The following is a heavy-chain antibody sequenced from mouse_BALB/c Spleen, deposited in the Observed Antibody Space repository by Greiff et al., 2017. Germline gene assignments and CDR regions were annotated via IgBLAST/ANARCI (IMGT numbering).Heavy chain of an antibody. CDR1: GYTFTSYW. V-gene: IGHV1-87*01. CDR3: ARDYAIDY. J-gene: IGHJ4*01. Sequence: QVHVKQSGAELARPGASVKLSCKASGYTFTSYWMQWVKQRPGQGLEWIGAIYPGDGDTRYTQKFKGKATLTADKSSSTAYMQLSSLASEDSAVYYCARDYAIDYWGQGTSVTVSS. CDR2: IYPGDGDT.